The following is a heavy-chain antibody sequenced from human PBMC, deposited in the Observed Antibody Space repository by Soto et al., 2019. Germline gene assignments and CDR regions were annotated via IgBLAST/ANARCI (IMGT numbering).Heavy chain of an antibody. V-gene: IGHV4-39*01. CDR1: GGSISSSSYY. CDR2: IYYSGST. J-gene: IGHJ5*02. CDR3: ARRVVVVGNNWFDP. Sequence: PSETLSLTCTVSGGSISSSSYYWGWILQPPGKGLEWIGSIYYSGSTYYNPSLKSRVTISVDTSKNQFSLKLSSVTAADTAVYYCARRVVVVGNNWFDPWGQGTLVTVSS. D-gene: IGHD2-15*01.